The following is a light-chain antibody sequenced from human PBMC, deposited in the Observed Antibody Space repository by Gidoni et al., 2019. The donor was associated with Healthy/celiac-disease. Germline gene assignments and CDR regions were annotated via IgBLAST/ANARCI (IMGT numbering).Light chain of an antibody. CDR3: QQRSNWPPLYT. J-gene: IGKJ2*01. CDR1: QSVSSY. Sequence: EIVLTQSPATLSLPPGERATLSCRASQSVSSYLAWYQQKPGQAPRLLIYAASNRATGIPARFSGSGSGTDFTLTISSLEPEDFAVYYCQQRSNWPPLYTFGQGTKLEIK. CDR2: AAS. V-gene: IGKV3-11*01.